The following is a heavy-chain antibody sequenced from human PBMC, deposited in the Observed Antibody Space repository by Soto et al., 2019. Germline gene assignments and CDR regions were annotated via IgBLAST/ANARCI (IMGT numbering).Heavy chain of an antibody. CDR1: AFTFRSYA. D-gene: IGHD6-19*01. J-gene: IGHJ6*02. CDR3: AKGGVAGYWPYHYGMDV. Sequence: LMISRAASAFTFRSYAMSWVRQAPGKGLEWVSAISGTGSSTYYADSVKGRFTISRDNSKNTVLLQLNSLRAEDTAVYYCAKGGVAGYWPYHYGMDVWGQGTTVTVSS. CDR2: ISGTGSST. V-gene: IGHV3-23*01.